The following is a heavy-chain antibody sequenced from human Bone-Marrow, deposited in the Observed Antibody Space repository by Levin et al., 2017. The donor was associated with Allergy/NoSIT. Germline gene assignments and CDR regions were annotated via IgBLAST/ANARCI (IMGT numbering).Heavy chain of an antibody. V-gene: IGHV3-23*01. D-gene: IGHD2/OR15-2a*01. CDR1: GFAFTSSA. J-gene: IGHJ6*02. Sequence: GGSLRLSCAASGFAFTSSAMSWVRQAPGKGLEWVSGITGRGDTTYYADSVKGRFTISRDNFRSTLYLQMNILRAEDTAVYYCAKDYISYDYYGLDVWGQGTTVTVSS. CDR2: ITGRGDTT. CDR3: AKDYISYDYYGLDV.